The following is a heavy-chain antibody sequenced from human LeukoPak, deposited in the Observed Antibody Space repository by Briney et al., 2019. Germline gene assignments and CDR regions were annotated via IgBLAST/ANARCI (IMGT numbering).Heavy chain of an antibody. D-gene: IGHD6-13*01. CDR1: GFTFSSYA. CDR3: ASVRIAAARGEEVPGY. J-gene: IGHJ4*02. V-gene: IGHV3-30-3*01. CDR2: ISYDGSNK. Sequence: GGSLRLSCAASGFTFSSYAMHWVRQAPGKGLEWVAVISYDGSNKYYADSVKGRFTISRDNSKNTLYLQMNSLRAEDTAVYYCASVRIAAARGEEVPGYWGQGTLVTVSS.